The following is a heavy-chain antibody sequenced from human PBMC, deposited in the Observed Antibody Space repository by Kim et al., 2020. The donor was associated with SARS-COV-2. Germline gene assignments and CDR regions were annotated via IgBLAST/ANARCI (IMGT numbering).Heavy chain of an antibody. Sequence: SETLSLTCTVSGGSISSGDYYWSWIRQPPGKGLEWIGYIYYSGSTYYNPSLKSRVTISVDTSKNQFSLKLSSVTAADTAVYYCAREGKYYDFWSGRARNAPIDYWGQGTLVTVSS. CDR1: GGSISSGDYY. J-gene: IGHJ4*02. V-gene: IGHV4-30-4*01. CDR2: IYYSGST. D-gene: IGHD3-3*01. CDR3: AREGKYYDFWSGRARNAPIDY.